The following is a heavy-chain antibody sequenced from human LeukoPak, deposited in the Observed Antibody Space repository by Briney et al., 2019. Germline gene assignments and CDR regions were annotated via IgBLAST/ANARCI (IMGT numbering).Heavy chain of an antibody. CDR1: GGSISSGDYY. CDR2: IYYSGIT. J-gene: IGHJ6*03. Sequence: SETLSLTCTVSGGSISSGDYYWSWIRQPPGKGPEWIGYIYYSGITYYNPSLKSRPNISVDTSKNQFSLRLSSVTAADTAVYYCARVSYYYMDVWGKGTRSPSP. CDR3: ARVSYYYMDV. D-gene: IGHD4-23*01. V-gene: IGHV4-30-4*08.